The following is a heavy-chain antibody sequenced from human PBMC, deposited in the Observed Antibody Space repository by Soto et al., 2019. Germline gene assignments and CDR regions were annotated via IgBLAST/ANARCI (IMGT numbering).Heavy chain of an antibody. V-gene: IGHV4-59*01. Sequence: LLTLSLTCIVSGASISRYYWSWIRQPPGKGLQWIGYISYSGVTNYNPSLKSRVTISGDTSKNQFSLKLSSATAADTAVYYCARVTFETTGWFDPWGQGTLVTVSS. CDR3: ARVTFETTGWFDP. D-gene: IGHD1-7*01. J-gene: IGHJ5*02. CDR1: GASISRYY. CDR2: ISYSGVT.